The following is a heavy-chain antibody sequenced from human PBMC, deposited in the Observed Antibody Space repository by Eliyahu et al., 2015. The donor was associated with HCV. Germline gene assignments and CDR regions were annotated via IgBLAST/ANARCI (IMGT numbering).Heavy chain of an antibody. CDR1: GGSISSGYY. V-gene: IGHV4-31*03. CDR2: IYHSGST. D-gene: IGHD1-26*01. CDR3: ARETLGDYAMDV. J-gene: IGHJ6*02. Sequence: QVQLQESGPGLVKPSQTLXLXCXVSGGSISSGYYWTWIRQHPGEGLEWIGHIYHSGSTNFKPSLKSRVTISVDTSKNQFSLKLSSVTAADTAVYFCARETLGDYAMDVWGQGTTVTVSS.